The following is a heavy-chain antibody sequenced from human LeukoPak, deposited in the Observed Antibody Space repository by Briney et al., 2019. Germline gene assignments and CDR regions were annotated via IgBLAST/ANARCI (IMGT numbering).Heavy chain of an antibody. CDR3: ARASYYYDSSGYPGYYFDY. V-gene: IGHV1-2*02. J-gene: IGHJ4*02. CDR1: GYTFTDYY. CDR2: INPNSGGT. Sequence: WASVKVSCKASGYTFTDYYMHWVRQAPGQGLEWMGWINPNSGGTNYAQKFQGRVTMTRDTSISTAYMELSRLRSDDTAVYYCARASYYYDSSGYPGYYFDYWGQGTLVTVSS. D-gene: IGHD3-22*01.